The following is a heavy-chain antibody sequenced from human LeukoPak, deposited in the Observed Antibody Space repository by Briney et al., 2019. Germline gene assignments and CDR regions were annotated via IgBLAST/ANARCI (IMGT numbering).Heavy chain of an antibody. V-gene: IGHV3-64*01. CDR3: ARGSPYGDYYFDY. D-gene: IGHD4-17*01. J-gene: IGHJ4*02. CDR1: GFTFSSYA. CDR2: ISSNGGST. Sequence: PGGSLRLSCAAFGFTFSSYAMHLVRQAPGKGLNYVSAISSNGGSTYYANSVKGRFTISRDNSKNTLYLQMGSLRAGDMAVYYCARGSPYGDYYFDYWGQGTLVTVSS.